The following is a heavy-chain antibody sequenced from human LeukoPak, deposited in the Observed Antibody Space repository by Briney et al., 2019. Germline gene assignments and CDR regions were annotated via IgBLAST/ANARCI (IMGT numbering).Heavy chain of an antibody. CDR3: AREYSSGWYAIDY. Sequence: GASVKVSCKASSYTFTDSSITWVQPTTGQGLNSRGWISAYNGNTNYAQKLQGRVTMTTDTSTSTAYMELRSLRSDDTAVYYCAREYSSGWYAIDYWGQGTLVTVSS. D-gene: IGHD6-19*01. V-gene: IGHV1-18*01. CDR2: ISAYNGNT. J-gene: IGHJ4*02. CDR1: SYTFTDSS.